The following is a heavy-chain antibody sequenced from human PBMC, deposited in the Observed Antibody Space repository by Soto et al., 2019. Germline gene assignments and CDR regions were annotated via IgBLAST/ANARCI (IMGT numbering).Heavy chain of an antibody. V-gene: IGHV4-4*07. CDR3: VRDGTKTLRDWFDP. CDR1: CASISGFY. J-gene: IGHJ5*02. Sequence: SDTLSLTCTVSCASISGFYWSWIRKSSGKGLEWIGRIYATGTTDYNPSLKSRVMMSVDTSKKQFSLKLRSVTAADTAVYYCVRDGTKTLRDWFDPWGQGISVTVSS. D-gene: IGHD1-1*01. CDR2: IYATGTT.